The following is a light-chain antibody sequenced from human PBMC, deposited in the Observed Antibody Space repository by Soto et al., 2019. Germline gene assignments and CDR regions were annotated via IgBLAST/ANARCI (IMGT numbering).Light chain of an antibody. CDR2: DVS. CDR3: SSYTTSNTRQIV. V-gene: IGLV2-14*03. Sequence: QSALTQPASVSGSPGQSITISCTGTSNDVGGYNYVSWYQHHPGKAPKLLIYDVSNRPSGISNRFSGSKSDNTASLTISGLQPEDEADYCCSSYTTSNTRQIVFGTGTKVTVL. CDR1: SNDVGGYNY. J-gene: IGLJ1*01.